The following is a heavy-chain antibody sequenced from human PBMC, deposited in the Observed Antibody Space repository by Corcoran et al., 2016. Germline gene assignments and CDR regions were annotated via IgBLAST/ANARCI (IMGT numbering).Heavy chain of an antibody. CDR3: ARHNVVPVYREGMDV. Sequence: QVQLQESGPGLVKPSETLSLTCTVSGASTRSFYWSWIRQPPGRGLEWIAYIYHGTTMYHPSLTSRVTVSVDKSKSQVSLEVGSVTAADTAVYYCARHNVVPVYREGMDVWGQGTTVTVSS. CDR2: IYHGTT. V-gene: IGHV4-59*01. D-gene: IGHD2-21*01. J-gene: IGHJ6*02. CDR1: GASTRSFY.